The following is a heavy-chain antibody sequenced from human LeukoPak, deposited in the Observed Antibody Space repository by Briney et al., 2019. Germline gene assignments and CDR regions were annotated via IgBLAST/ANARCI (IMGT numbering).Heavy chain of an antibody. D-gene: IGHD4-17*01. CDR2: INHSGSP. V-gene: IGHV4-34*01. CDR1: GGSFSGYY. Sequence: SETLSLTCAVYGGSFSGYYWSWIRQPPGKGLEWIGEINHSGSPNYNPSLKSRVTISVDTSKNQFSLKLSSVTAADTAVYYCAREGDYGDDAGSWGQGTLVTVSS. CDR3: AREGDYGDDAGS. J-gene: IGHJ4*02.